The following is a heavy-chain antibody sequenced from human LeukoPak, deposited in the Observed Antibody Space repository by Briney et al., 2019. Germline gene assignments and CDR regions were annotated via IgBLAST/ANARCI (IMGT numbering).Heavy chain of an antibody. Sequence: SVKVSCKASGGTFSSYAISWVRQAPGQGLEWMGGIIPIFGTANYAQKFQGRVTITADESTSTAYMELSSLRSEDTAVYYCARVIRMGYYYYYYYMDVWGKGTTVTISS. J-gene: IGHJ6*03. CDR2: IIPIFGTA. CDR1: GGTFSSYA. CDR3: ARVIRMGYYYYYYYMDV. D-gene: IGHD3-16*01. V-gene: IGHV1-69*13.